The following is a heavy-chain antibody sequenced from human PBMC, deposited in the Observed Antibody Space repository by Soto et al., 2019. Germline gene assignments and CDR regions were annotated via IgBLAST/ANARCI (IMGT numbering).Heavy chain of an antibody. CDR3: TTPNITQAN. J-gene: IGHJ4*02. CDR2: IKIKTDGGTT. V-gene: IGHV3-15*01. D-gene: IGHD1-20*01. CDR1: GFTFSNAW. Sequence: LRLSCAASGFTFSNAWMSWVRQAPGKGLEWVGRIKIKTDGGTTDYAAPVKGRFTISRDDSKNTLYLQMNSLKTEDTAVYYCTTPNITQANWGQGTLVTVSS.